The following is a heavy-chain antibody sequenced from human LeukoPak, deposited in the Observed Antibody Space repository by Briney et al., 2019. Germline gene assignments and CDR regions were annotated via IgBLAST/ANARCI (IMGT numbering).Heavy chain of an antibody. Sequence: ASVKVSCKASGYTFNNYGISWVRQAPGQGLEWMGWISAYNGNTNYAQKLQGRVTMTTDTSTSTAYMELRSLRSDDTAVYYCARGRVVYDYVWGSYRPPTWFDPWGQGTLVTVSS. CDR1: GYTFNNYG. V-gene: IGHV1-18*01. CDR3: ARGRVVYDYVWGSYRPPTWFDP. CDR2: ISAYNGNT. J-gene: IGHJ5*02. D-gene: IGHD3-16*02.